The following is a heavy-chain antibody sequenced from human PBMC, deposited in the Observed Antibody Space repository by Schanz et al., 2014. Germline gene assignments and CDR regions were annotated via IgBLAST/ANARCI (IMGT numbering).Heavy chain of an antibody. CDR1: GITFSSHS. CDR3: GRDRRNADRDA. Sequence: EVHLVESGGGLVQPGGSLRLSCAASGITFSSHSFNWVRQAPGKGLEWISYITYNGGTIYYADSVKGRFTISRDNAKNSLYLEMNSLRAEDTALYDCGRDRRNADRDAWGQGILVTVSS. D-gene: IGHD1-1*01. V-gene: IGHV3-48*01. CDR2: ITYNGGTI. J-gene: IGHJ4*02.